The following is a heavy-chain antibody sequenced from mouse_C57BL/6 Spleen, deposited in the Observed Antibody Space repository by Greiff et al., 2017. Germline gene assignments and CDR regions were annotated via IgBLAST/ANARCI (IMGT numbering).Heavy chain of an antibody. CDR3: ARDYYGSSYYFDY. Sequence: VQLQQSGAELVKPGASVKISCKASGYAFSSYWMNWVKQRTGKGLEWIGQINPGDGDTNYNGKFKGKATLTADKSSSTAYMQLSSLTSEDSAVYFCARDYYGSSYYFDYWGQGTTLTVSS. CDR1: GYAFSSYW. D-gene: IGHD1-1*01. CDR2: INPGDGDT. V-gene: IGHV1-80*01. J-gene: IGHJ2*01.